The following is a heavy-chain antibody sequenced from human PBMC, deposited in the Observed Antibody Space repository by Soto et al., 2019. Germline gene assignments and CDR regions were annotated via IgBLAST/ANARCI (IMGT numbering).Heavy chain of an antibody. CDR2: IYYSGST. D-gene: IGHD2-2*01. CDR1: GGSISSYY. V-gene: IGHV4-59*01. Sequence: ETLSLTCTVSGGSISSYYWSWIRQPPGKGLEWIGYIYYSGSTNYNPSLKSRVTISVDTSKNQFSLKLSSVTAADTAVYYCARVVRDIVVVPAATYGGYYYYGMDVWGQGTTVTVSS. CDR3: ARVVRDIVVVPAATYGGYYYYGMDV. J-gene: IGHJ6*02.